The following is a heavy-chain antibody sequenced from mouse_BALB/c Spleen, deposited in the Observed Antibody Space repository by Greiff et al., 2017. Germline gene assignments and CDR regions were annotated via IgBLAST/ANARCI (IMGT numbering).Heavy chain of an antibody. V-gene: IGHV1S81*02. Sequence: QVQLQQPGAELVKPGASVKLSCKASGYTFTSYYMYWVKQRPGQGLEWIGGINPSNGGTNFNEKFKSKATLTVDKSSSTAYMQLSSLTSEDSAVYYCTRWLLRSYYAMDYWGQGTSVTVSS. CDR1: GYTFTSYY. CDR2: INPSNGGT. CDR3: TRWLLRSYYAMDY. J-gene: IGHJ4*01. D-gene: IGHD2-3*01.